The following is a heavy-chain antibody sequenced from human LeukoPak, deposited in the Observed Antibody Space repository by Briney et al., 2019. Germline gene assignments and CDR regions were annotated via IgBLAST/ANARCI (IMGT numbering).Heavy chain of an antibody. D-gene: IGHD6-13*01. CDR1: GFTFSTYA. Sequence: AGGSLRLSCAASGFTFSTYAMHWVRQAPGKGLEWVAVISYDGSNKYYADSVKGRFAISRDNSKNTLYLEINRLGPEDTAVYYCARRGEPSSTWPIPFYWGQGTLVTVSS. CDR2: ISYDGSNK. J-gene: IGHJ4*02. V-gene: IGHV3-30*09. CDR3: ARRGEPSSTWPIPFY.